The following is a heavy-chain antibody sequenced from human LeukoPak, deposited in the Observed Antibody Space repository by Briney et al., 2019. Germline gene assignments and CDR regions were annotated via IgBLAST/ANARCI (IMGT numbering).Heavy chain of an antibody. D-gene: IGHD3-3*01. J-gene: IGHJ5*02. CDR3: ARGASFGVVIIPANWFDP. CDR1: GYTFTGYY. V-gene: IGHV1-2*02. Sequence: ASVKVSCKASGYTFTGYYMHWVRQAPGQGLEWMGWINPNSGGTNYAQKFQGRVTMTRDTSISTAYMELSRLRSDDTAVYYCARGASFGVVIIPANWFDPWGQGTLVTVSS. CDR2: INPNSGGT.